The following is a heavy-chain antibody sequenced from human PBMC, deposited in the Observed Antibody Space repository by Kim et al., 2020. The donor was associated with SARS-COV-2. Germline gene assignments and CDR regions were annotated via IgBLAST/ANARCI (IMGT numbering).Heavy chain of an antibody. J-gene: IGHJ3*01. CDR1: GFTFSSYG. CDR3: ARDLAVGDTVEAV. V-gene: IGHV3-33*01. D-gene: IGHD1-26*01. Sequence: GGSLRLSCAASGFTFSSYGMHWVRQAPGKGLEWVAVIWYDGSNKYYADSVKGRFTISRDNSKNTLYLQMNSLRAEDTAVYYCARDLAVGDTVEAVWGQGTMVTVSS. CDR2: IWYDGSNK.